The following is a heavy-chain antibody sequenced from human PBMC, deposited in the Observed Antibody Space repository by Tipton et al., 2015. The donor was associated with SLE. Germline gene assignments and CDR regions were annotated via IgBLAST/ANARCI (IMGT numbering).Heavy chain of an antibody. J-gene: IGHJ4*02. V-gene: IGHV4-30-2*01. CDR3: ARRHYSGPFDS. D-gene: IGHD5-12*01. CDR2: IYHSAST. Sequence: TLSLTCAVSGGSIGSSGFSWGWIRQPPGKGLEWIGYIYHSASTYYNPSLKSRVSFSIDTSKHQFSLKLNSVTAADTAVYYCARRHYSGPFDSWGQGTLVTVSS. CDR1: GGSIGSSGFS.